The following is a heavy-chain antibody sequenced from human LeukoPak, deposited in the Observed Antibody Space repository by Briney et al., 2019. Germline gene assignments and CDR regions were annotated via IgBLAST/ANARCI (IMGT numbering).Heavy chain of an antibody. V-gene: IGHV4-30-2*01. J-gene: IGHJ5*02. CDR2: IYHSGST. D-gene: IGHD3-10*01. CDR3: ARYQRITMVRGVIGWFDP. CDR1: GGSISSGGYS. Sequence: SKTLSLTCAVSGGSISSGGYSWSWIRQPPGKGLEWIGYIYHSGSTYYNPSLKSRVTISVDRSKNQFSLKLSSVTAADTAVYYCARYQRITMVRGVIGWFDPWGQGTLVTVSS.